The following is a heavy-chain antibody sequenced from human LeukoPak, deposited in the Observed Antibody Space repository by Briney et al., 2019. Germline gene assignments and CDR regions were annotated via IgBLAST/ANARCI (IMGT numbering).Heavy chain of an antibody. V-gene: IGHV1-69*06. Sequence: ASVKVSCKASGGTFSSYAISWVRQAPGQGLEWMGGIIPIFGTANYAQKFQGRVTITADKSTGTAYMELSSLRSEDTAVYYCASAYSSSTWYYGMDVWGQGTTVTVSS. J-gene: IGHJ6*02. CDR3: ASAYSSSTWYYGMDV. D-gene: IGHD6-6*01. CDR2: IIPIFGTA. CDR1: GGTFSSYA.